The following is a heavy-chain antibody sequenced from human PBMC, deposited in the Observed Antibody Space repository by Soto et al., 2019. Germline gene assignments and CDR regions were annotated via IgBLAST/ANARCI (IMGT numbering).Heavy chain of an antibody. J-gene: IGHJ4*02. CDR2: VRNKPKGYTT. CDR3: ARVSLNSLRAYEY. D-gene: IGHD3-16*01. CDR1: GFTFSDHY. V-gene: IGHV3-72*01. Sequence: EVQLVESGGGLVQPGGSLRISCAAAGFTFSDHYMDWVRQAPGKGLEWVGRVRNKPKGYTTEYAASVKGRFTISRDDSKNSLYLQIDSLKTEDTAVYYCARVSLNSLRAYEYWGQGTLVTVSS.